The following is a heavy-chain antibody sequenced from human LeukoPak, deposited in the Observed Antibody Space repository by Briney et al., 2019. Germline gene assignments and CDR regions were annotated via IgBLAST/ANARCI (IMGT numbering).Heavy chain of an antibody. CDR3: ARSEYSSSSFFDY. CDR2: IYTTGST. V-gene: IGHV4-4*07. J-gene: IGHJ4*02. D-gene: IGHD6-6*01. CDR1: GGSISIYY. Sequence: PSETLSLTCTVSGGSISIYYWSWIRQPAGKGLEWIGRIYTTGSTNYNPSLKSRVTMSVDTSKNQFSLKLSSVTAADTAVYYCARSEYSSSSFFDYWGQGTLVTVSS.